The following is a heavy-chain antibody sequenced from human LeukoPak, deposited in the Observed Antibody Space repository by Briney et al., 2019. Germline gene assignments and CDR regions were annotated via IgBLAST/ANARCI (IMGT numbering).Heavy chain of an antibody. CDR1: GGSFSGYY. D-gene: IGHD6-13*01. J-gene: IGHJ4*02. V-gene: IGHV4-34*01. Sequence: SETLSLTCAVYGGSFSGYYWRWIRQPPGKGLEWIGEINHSGSTNNNPSLKSRVTISVDTSKNQFSLKLSSVTAADTAVYYCARVPYSSSSHFDYWGQGTLVTVSS. CDR3: ARVPYSSSSHFDY. CDR2: INHSGST.